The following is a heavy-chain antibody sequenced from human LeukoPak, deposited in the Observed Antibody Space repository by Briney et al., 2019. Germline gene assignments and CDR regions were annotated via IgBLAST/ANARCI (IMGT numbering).Heavy chain of an antibody. J-gene: IGHJ4*02. CDR1: GGSFSGYY. CDR2: INHSGST. V-gene: IGHV4-34*01. D-gene: IGHD3-10*01. Sequence: SETLSLTCAVYGGSFSGYYWSWIRQPPGKGLEWIGEINHSGSTNYNPSLKSRVTISVDTSKNQFSLKLSSVTAADTAVYYCARRRRGSGSYYNLDYWGQGTLVTVSS. CDR3: ARRRRGSGSYYNLDY.